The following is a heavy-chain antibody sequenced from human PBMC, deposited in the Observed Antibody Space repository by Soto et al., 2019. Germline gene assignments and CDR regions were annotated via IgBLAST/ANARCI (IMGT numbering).Heavy chain of an antibody. CDR1: GSITNHH. CDR3: XXXXXXXPIAVAGPLGS. D-gene: IGHD6-19*01. V-gene: IGHV1-46*01. J-gene: IGHJ4*02. CDR2: FNPSGLST. Sequence: QVHLVQSGAEVKKPGASVNVSCQASGSITNHHMHWVRQAPGQGLEWMGIFNPSGLSTTYAQKFQGRVTITRDTSTSTVYMELSSLTSEDTAVXXXXXXXXXXPIAVAGPLGSWGQGTLV.